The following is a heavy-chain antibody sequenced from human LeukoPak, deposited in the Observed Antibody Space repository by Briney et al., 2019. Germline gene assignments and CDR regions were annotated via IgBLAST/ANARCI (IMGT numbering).Heavy chain of an antibody. CDR3: ASSHKRAGLDY. Sequence: SETLSLTCAVYGGSFNGYYWSWIRQPPGKGLEWIGEINHSVSTNYNPSLKSRVTISVDTSKNQFSLKLSSVTAADTAVYYCASSHKRAGLDYWGQGTLVTVSS. J-gene: IGHJ4*02. CDR2: INHSVST. D-gene: IGHD5-24*01. V-gene: IGHV4-34*01. CDR1: GGSFNGYY.